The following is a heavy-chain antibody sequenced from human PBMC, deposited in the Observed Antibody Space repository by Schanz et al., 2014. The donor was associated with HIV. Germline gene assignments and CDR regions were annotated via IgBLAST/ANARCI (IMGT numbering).Heavy chain of an antibody. CDR2: IHGIGTT. D-gene: IGHD6-19*01. Sequence: QVQLQESGPGLVKPSETLSLTCAVYGGSFSGYVWSWIRQAPGKGLEWIGRIHGIGTTTYSPSLASRVTMSVDVSKTHFSLNLSSVTAADTAVYYCARILLSSSGWYGGDYWGQGTLVIVSS. V-gene: IGHV4-4*07. J-gene: IGHJ4*02. CDR3: ARILLSSSGWYGGDY. CDR1: GGSFSGYV.